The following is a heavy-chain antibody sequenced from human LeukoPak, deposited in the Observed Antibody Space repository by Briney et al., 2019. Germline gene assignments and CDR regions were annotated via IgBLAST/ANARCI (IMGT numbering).Heavy chain of an antibody. D-gene: IGHD3-10*01. J-gene: IGHJ4*02. CDR3: ARMPTYYYGSGSYFFDY. CDR1: GGSFSGYY. V-gene: IGHV4-34*01. CDR2: INHSGST. Sequence: SETLSLTCAVYGGSFSGYYWSWIRQPPGKGLEWIGEINHSGSTNYNPSLKSRVTISVDTSKNQFSLKLSSVTAADTAVYYCARMPTYYYGSGSYFFDYWGQGTLVTVSS.